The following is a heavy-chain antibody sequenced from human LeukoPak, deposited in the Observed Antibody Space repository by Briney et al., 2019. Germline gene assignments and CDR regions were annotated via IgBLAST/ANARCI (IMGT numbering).Heavy chain of an antibody. Sequence: GGSLRLSCAASGFTVSSNYMSWVRQAPGKGLEWVSVIYSGGSTYYADSMKGRFIISTDNSKNTPYLQMNSLRAEDPAVYYCARDLVYCGSGSYYSPNYYYYYGMDVWGQGTTVTVSS. CDR1: GFTVSSNY. CDR3: ARDLVYCGSGSYYSPNYYYYYGMDV. D-gene: IGHD3-10*01. V-gene: IGHV3-53*01. CDR2: IYSGGST. J-gene: IGHJ6*02.